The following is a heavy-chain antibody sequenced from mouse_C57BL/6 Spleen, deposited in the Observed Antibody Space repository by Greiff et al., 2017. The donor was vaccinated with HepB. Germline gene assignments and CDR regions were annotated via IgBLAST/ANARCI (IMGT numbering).Heavy chain of an antibody. V-gene: IGHV1-81*01. CDR1: GYTFTSYG. J-gene: IGHJ1*03. D-gene: IGHD2-5*01. CDR2: IYPRSGNT. CDR3: ARSNYSNPWYFDV. Sequence: VQLQQSGAELARPGASVKLSCKASGYTFTSYGISWVKQRTGQGLEWIGEIYPRSGNTYYNEKFKGKATLTADKSSSTAYMELRSLTSEDSAVYLCARSNYSNPWYFDVWGTGTTVTVSS.